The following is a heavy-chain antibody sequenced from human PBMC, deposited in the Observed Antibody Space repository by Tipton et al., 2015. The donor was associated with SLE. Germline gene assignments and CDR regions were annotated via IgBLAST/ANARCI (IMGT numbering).Heavy chain of an antibody. CDR1: GFTFSSYW. V-gene: IGHV3-74*01. CDR3: GRGGPPNAIDI. J-gene: IGHJ3*02. CDR2: INREGSDT. Sequence: SLRLSCEASGFTFSSYWMHWVCQGPGKGLVWVSGINREGSDTRYGDSAKGRFTISRDNAKNTLYLQMHSLRVDDTAVYYCGRGGPPNAIDIWGRGTTVSVSS.